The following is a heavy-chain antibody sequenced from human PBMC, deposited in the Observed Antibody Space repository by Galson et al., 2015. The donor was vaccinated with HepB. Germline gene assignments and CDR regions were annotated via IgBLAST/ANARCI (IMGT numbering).Heavy chain of an antibody. V-gene: IGHV3-74*01. CDR1: GFTFSDYW. D-gene: IGHD5-12*01. J-gene: IGHJ5*02. CDR3: VRDYQNQYSGLYKGWFDP. Sequence: LRLSCAASGFTFSDYWMDWVRQGPGKGLEWVSHINGDGSGTSYADSVKGRFTISRDNAKNTLYLQMNSLRAEDTAVYYCVRDYQNQYSGLYKGWFDPWGQGTLVTVSS. CDR2: INGDGSGT.